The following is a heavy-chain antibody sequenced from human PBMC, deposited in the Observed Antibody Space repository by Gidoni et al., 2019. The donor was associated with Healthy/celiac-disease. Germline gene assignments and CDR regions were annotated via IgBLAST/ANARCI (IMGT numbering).Heavy chain of an antibody. CDR1: GGTFSSYA. Sequence: QVQLVQSGAEVKKPGSSVKVSCKASGGTFSSYAISWVRQAPGQGLEWMGGIIPIVGTANYAQKFQGRVTITADESTSTAYMELSSLRSEDTAVYYCARGLDGSGSYLDYYYGMDVWGQGTTVTVSS. D-gene: IGHD3-10*01. CDR3: ARGLDGSGSYLDYYYGMDV. J-gene: IGHJ6*02. V-gene: IGHV1-69*01. CDR2: IIPIVGTA.